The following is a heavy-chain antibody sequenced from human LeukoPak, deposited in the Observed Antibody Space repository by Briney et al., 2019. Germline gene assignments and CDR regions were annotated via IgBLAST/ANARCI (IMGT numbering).Heavy chain of an antibody. CDR2: ISADSNTI. Sequence: GGSLRLSCAASGFTFSIYSMNWVRQAPGEGLEWLSYISADSNTIYYADSVKGRFTISRDNAKNSLYLQMNSLRAEDTALYYCAKGSYYGSGSYRFGLWGRGTLVTVSS. V-gene: IGHV3-48*04. D-gene: IGHD3-10*01. CDR3: AKGSYYGSGSYRFGL. CDR1: GFTFSIYS. J-gene: IGHJ2*01.